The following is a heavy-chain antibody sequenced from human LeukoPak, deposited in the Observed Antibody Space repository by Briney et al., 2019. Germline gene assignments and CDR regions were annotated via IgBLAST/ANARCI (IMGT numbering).Heavy chain of an antibody. J-gene: IGHJ4*02. Sequence: PGGSLRLSCAASGFTFSSYSMNWVRQAPGKGLEWVSSISSSSSYIYYADSVKGRFTISRDNAKNSLYLQMNSLRAEDTAVYYCARTGAQWLVTLPDYWGQGTLVTVSS. CDR3: ARTGAQWLVTLPDY. CDR1: GFTFSSYS. CDR2: ISSSSSYI. V-gene: IGHV3-21*01. D-gene: IGHD6-19*01.